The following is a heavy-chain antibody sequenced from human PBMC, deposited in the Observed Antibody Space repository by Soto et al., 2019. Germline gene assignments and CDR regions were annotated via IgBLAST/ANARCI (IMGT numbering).Heavy chain of an antibody. Sequence: QVHLVQSGAEVKKPGASVKVSCKGSGYTFTSYGITWVRQAPGQGLERMGWISAHNGNTDYGQKLQGRVTVTRDTSTSTAYMELRRLRSDDTAVYYCARGRYGDYWGQGALVTVSS. V-gene: IGHV1-18*01. D-gene: IGHD1-1*01. CDR3: ARGRYGDY. J-gene: IGHJ4*02. CDR1: GYTFTSYG. CDR2: ISAHNGNT.